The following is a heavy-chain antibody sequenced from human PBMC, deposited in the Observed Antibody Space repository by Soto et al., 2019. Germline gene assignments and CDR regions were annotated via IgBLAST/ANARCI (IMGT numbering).Heavy chain of an antibody. V-gene: IGHV4-30-2*01. Sequence: SETLSLTCAVSGGSISSGGYSWSWIRQPPGKGLEWIGYIYHSGSTYYNPSLKSRVTISVDRSKNQFSLKLSSVTAADTAAYYCARVKDYYDSSGYHNWFDPWGQGTLVTVSS. CDR3: ARVKDYYDSSGYHNWFDP. J-gene: IGHJ5*02. D-gene: IGHD3-22*01. CDR1: GGSISSGGYS. CDR2: IYHSGST.